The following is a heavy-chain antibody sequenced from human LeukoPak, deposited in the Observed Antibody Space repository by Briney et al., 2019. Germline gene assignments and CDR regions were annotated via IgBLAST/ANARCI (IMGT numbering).Heavy chain of an antibody. J-gene: IGHJ4*02. Sequence: SETLSLTCTVSGGSISSYYWSWIRQPAGKGLEWIGRIYTSGSTNYNPPLKSRVTMSVDTSKNQFSLKMSSVTAADTAVYYCATGGSSGSPFDYWSQGTLVTVSS. CDR3: ATGGSSGSPFDY. D-gene: IGHD1-26*01. CDR2: IYTSGST. CDR1: GGSISSYY. V-gene: IGHV4-4*07.